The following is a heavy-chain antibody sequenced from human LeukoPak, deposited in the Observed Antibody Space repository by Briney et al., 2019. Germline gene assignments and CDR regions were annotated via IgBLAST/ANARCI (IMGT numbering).Heavy chain of an antibody. D-gene: IGHD6-19*01. CDR1: GDSLSSHY. CDR2: IYGSGSA. Sequence: SETLSLTCTVSGDSLSSHYWSWIRQPPGKGLEWIGYIYGSGSAHYDPSLRSRVTISEDTSKNQFSLKLTSVTAADTAVYYCARNVGWYSHDSWGQGTLVTVSS. V-gene: IGHV4-59*08. CDR3: ARNVGWYSHDS. J-gene: IGHJ4*02.